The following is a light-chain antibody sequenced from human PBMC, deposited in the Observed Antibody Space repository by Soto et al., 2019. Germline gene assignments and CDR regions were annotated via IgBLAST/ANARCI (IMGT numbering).Light chain of an antibody. CDR3: QQYNEWPIT. CDR2: GAS. V-gene: IGKV3-15*01. J-gene: IGKJ5*01. Sequence: EIVMKQSPATLPGSPGERATLSCRASQSVSSNLAWYQQKPGQAPRLLIYGASSRATGISGSFSGSGSGTEFTLTITSLQSEDFAVYYCQQYNEWPITFGQGTRLEIK. CDR1: QSVSSN.